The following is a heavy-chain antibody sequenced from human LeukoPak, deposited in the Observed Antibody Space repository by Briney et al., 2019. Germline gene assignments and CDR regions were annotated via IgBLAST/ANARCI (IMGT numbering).Heavy chain of an antibody. V-gene: IGHV5-51*01. D-gene: IGHD2-21*01. CDR2: IYPGDSDT. J-gene: IGHJ5*01. Sequence: GESLKISCKGSGYSFTTYWIGWVRQMPGKGLEWMGIIYPGDSDTRYSPSFRGQVTISADEFISTAYLQWSSLKASDTATYYCARAQSCDGGRCYPDSWGQGTLVTVSS. CDR3: ARAQSCDGGRCYPDS. CDR1: GYSFTTYW.